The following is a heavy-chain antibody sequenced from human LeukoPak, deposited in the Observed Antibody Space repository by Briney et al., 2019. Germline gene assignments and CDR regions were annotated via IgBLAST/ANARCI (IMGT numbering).Heavy chain of an antibody. Sequence: GGSLRLSCAASGFTFDDYAMHWVRQAPGKGLEWVSGISWNSGTIGYADSVKGRFTISRDNAKNSLYLQMNSLRAEDMALYYCAKDKSSTWYGEFDSWGQGTLVTVSS. CDR3: AKDKSSTWYGEFDS. CDR2: ISWNSGTI. J-gene: IGHJ4*02. CDR1: GFTFDDYA. D-gene: IGHD6-13*01. V-gene: IGHV3-9*03.